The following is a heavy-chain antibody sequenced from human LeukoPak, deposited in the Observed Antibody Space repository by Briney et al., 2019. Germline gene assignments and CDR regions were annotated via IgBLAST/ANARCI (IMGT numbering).Heavy chain of an antibody. Sequence: PGGSLRLSCAASGFTFSSYWMHWVRQAPGKGLVWVSRINTDGSSTSYADSVKGRFTISRGNAKNTLYLQMNSLRAEDTAVYYCAREDYDSSGYDAFDIWGQGTMVTVSS. J-gene: IGHJ3*02. CDR3: AREDYDSSGYDAFDI. CDR1: GFTFSSYW. V-gene: IGHV3-74*01. D-gene: IGHD3-22*01. CDR2: INTDGSST.